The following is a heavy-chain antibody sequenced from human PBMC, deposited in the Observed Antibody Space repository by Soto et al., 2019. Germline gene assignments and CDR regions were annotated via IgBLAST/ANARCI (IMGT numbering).Heavy chain of an antibody. V-gene: IGHV3-74*01. CDR2: INSDGSST. CDR1: GFTFSSYW. CDR3: ARSGRYCSGGSCNYYYYGMDV. D-gene: IGHD2-15*01. Sequence: PGGSLRLSCAASGFTFSSYWMHWVRQAPGKGQVWVSRINSDGSSTSYADSVKGRFTISRDNAKNTLYLQMNSLRAEDTAVYYCARSGRYCSGGSCNYYYYGMDVWGQGTTVSVTS. J-gene: IGHJ6*02.